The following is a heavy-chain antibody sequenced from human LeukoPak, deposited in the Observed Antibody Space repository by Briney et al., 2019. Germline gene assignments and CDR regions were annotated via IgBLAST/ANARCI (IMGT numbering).Heavy chain of an antibody. Sequence: GGSLRLSCAASGFTFSNYWMTWVRQAPGKGLEWVANIKLDGSEKYYVDSVKGRFTISRDNAKNSVFLQMNSLRAEDTAVYYCARSLDYGGHCFFDYWGQGTLVTVSS. J-gene: IGHJ4*02. D-gene: IGHD4-23*01. CDR2: IKLDGSEK. CDR3: ARSLDYGGHCFFDY. CDR1: GFTFSNYW. V-gene: IGHV3-7*01.